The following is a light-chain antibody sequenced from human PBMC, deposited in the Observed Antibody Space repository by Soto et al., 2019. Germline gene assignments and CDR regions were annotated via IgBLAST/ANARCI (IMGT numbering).Light chain of an antibody. CDR2: EVS. CDR3: CSDAGSSPFYA. CDR1: SSDVGSYNL. Sequence: SGLTEPRSGTGSSVQSMTISCTGTSSDVGSYNLVSWYQQHPGKAPKLMIYEVSKRPSGVSNRVSGSKSGNTASLTISGLQAADEADYSCCSDAGSSPFYAFGNGTKVTVL. V-gene: IGLV2-23*02. J-gene: IGLJ1*01.